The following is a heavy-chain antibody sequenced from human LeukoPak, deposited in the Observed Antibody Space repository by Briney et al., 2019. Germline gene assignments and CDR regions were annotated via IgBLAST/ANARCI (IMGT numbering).Heavy chain of an antibody. D-gene: IGHD1-26*01. Sequence: PGGSLRLSCAASGLTFSSYAMSWVRQAPGKGLEWVSAISGSGGSTYYADSVKGRFTISRDNAKNSLYLQMNSLRAEDTAVYYCARDLFSGSYYGSWGQGTLVTVSS. CDR3: ARDLFSGSYYGS. J-gene: IGHJ4*02. CDR2: ISGSGGST. V-gene: IGHV3-23*01. CDR1: GLTFSSYA.